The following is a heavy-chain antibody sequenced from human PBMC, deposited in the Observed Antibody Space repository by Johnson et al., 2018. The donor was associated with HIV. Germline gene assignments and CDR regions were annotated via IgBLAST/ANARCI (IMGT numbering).Heavy chain of an antibody. CDR3: ARDGWGSRGWDDAFDI. CDR2: ITGSGTVV. V-gene: IGHV3-11*04. CDR1: GFTFSDYY. Sequence: QMQLVESGGGLVKPGGSLRLSCAASGFTFSDYYMSWIRQAPGKGLEWVSYITGSGTVVYYADSVKGRFTISRDNSKNTLYLQMNSLRAEDTAVYYCARDGWGSRGWDDAFDIWGQGTMVTVSS. J-gene: IGHJ3*02. D-gene: IGHD6-19*01.